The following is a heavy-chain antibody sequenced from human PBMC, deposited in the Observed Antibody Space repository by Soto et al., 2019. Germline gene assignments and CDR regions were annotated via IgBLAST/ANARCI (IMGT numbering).Heavy chain of an antibody. D-gene: IGHD6-19*01. Sequence: SETLSLTCNMSGDAYSISTYSWIWIRQPPGKGLQWIGFIYQSGVTSYKPSLASRVSISLDRSNNQCSLKLKSVTAADTAVYFGAGMPYSRGFRFDPWGRGXLFTVSS. CDR1: GDAYSISTYS. CDR3: AGMPYSRGFRFDP. J-gene: IGHJ5*02. CDR2: IYQSGVT. V-gene: IGHV4-30-2*01.